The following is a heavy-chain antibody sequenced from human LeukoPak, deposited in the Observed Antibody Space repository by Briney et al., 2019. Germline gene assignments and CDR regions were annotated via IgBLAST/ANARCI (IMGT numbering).Heavy chain of an antibody. V-gene: IGHV4-30-4*02. J-gene: IGHJ4*02. CDR3: ARSPRGSYSNFDY. CDR2: ISYSGNA. D-gene: IGHD3-3*01. CDR1: GGSISSDDYY. Sequence: PSETLSLTCTVSGGSISSDDYYWSWIRQPPGKGLEWIGYISYSGNAYYNPSLKSRVTISVDTSKNQFSLKLSSVTAADTAVYYCARSPRGSYSNFDYWGQGAPFTVSS.